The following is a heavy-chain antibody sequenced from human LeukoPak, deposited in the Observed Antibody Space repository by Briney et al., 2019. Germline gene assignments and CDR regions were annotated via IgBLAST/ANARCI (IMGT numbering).Heavy chain of an antibody. D-gene: IGHD2-2*01. J-gene: IGHJ4*02. CDR2: ISGSVGST. CDR1: GFTFSSYA. CDR3: AKGPPSLGCSSASCYSPDFDY. V-gene: IGHV3-23*01. Sequence: GGSLRLSCAASGFTFSSYAMNWVRQAPGKGLECVSSISGSVGSTYYADSLKGRFTISRDNSKNTLYLQMNSLRAEDTAVYYCAKGPPSLGCSSASCYSPDFDYWGQGTLVTVSS.